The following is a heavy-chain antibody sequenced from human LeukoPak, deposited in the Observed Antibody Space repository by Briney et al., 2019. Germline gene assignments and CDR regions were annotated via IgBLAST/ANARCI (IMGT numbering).Heavy chain of an antibody. CDR3: ARDHQPDYYYYGMDV. Sequence: GRSLRLSCAASGFTFSSYGMHWVRQAPGKGLEWVAVISYDGSNKYYADSVKGRFTISIDNSKNTLYLQMNSLRAEDTAVYYCARDHQPDYYYYGMDVWGQGTTVTVSS. CDR2: ISYDGSNK. J-gene: IGHJ6*02. CDR1: GFTFSSYG. V-gene: IGHV3-30*03.